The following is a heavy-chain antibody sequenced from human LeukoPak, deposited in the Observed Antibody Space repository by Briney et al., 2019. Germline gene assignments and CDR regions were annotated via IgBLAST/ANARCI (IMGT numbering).Heavy chain of an antibody. D-gene: IGHD2-15*01. CDR1: GGSFSGYY. CDR3: AKYCSGGSCYSNDAFDI. J-gene: IGHJ3*02. V-gene: IGHV4-34*01. CDR2: IYHSGST. Sequence: SETLSLTCAVYGGSFSGYYWSWIRQPPGKGLEWIGEIYHSGSTNYNPSLKSRVTISVDKSKNQFSLKLSSVTAADTAVYYCAKYCSGGSCYSNDAFDIWGQGTMVTVSS.